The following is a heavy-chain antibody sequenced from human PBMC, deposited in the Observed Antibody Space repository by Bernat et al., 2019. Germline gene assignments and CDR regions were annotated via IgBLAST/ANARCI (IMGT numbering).Heavy chain of an antibody. J-gene: IGHJ4*02. CDR2: ISESVEST. CDR1: GLTFRSYA. CDR3: AKQWLALDY. D-gene: IGHD6-19*01. V-gene: IGHV3-23*01. Sequence: EVQLLESGGDLVQAGGSLTLSCTVSGLTFRSYAMSWVRQAPGKGLEWVSSISESVESTFYADSVKGRFIVSRDNSKNTLFLQMNSLRAEDTDVYYCAKQWLALDYWGQGTLVTVSS.